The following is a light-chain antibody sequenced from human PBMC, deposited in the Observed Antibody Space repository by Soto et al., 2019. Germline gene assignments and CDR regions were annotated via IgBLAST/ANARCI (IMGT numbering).Light chain of an antibody. CDR1: NSDVGSYNL. V-gene: IGLV2-23*02. Sequence: QSALTQPASVSGSPGQSITISCTGTNSDVGSYNLVSWYQQHPGKAPKLMIYEVSKRPSGVSDRFSGSKSGNTASLTISGLQAEDEADYFCCSYADSNTYVVFGGGTQLTVL. CDR2: EVS. J-gene: IGLJ2*01. CDR3: CSYADSNTYVV.